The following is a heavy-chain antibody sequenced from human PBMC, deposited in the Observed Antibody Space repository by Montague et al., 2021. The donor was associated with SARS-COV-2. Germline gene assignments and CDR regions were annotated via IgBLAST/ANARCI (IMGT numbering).Heavy chain of an antibody. D-gene: IGHD3-3*01. J-gene: IGHJ6*02. CDR3: ARGGTYYDFWSGYQNYYYGMDV. CDR2: ISSSGSTI. V-gene: IGHV3-48*03. Sequence: SLRLSCAASGFTFSSYEMNWVRQAPGKGLEWVSYISSSGSTIYYXDSMKGRFTISRDNAKNSLYLQMNSLRAEGTAVYYCARGGTYYDFWSGYQNYYYGMDVWGQGTTVTVSS. CDR1: GFTFSSYE.